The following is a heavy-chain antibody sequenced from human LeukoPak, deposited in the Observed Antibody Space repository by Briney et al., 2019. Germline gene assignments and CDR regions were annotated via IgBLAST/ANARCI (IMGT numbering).Heavy chain of an antibody. Sequence: GGSLRLSCAASGFTFSSYAMTWVRQAPGKGLEWVSAISGSGSSAFYADSVKGRFTISRDNSKNMLYLQMNSLRAGDTAVYFCAKGPRVPAADYYFDDWGQGTPVTVSS. CDR2: ISGSGSSA. J-gene: IGHJ4*02. D-gene: IGHD2-2*01. CDR3: AKGPRVPAADYYFDD. V-gene: IGHV3-23*01. CDR1: GFTFSSYA.